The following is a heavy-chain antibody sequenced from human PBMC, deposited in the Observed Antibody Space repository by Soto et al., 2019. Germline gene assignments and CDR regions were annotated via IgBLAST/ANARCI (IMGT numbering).Heavy chain of an antibody. CDR1: GGTFSSYA. D-gene: IGHD2-2*01. Sequence: SVKVSCKASGGTFSSYAISWVRQAPGQGLEWMGGIIPIFGTANYAQKFQGRVTITADESTSTAYMELSSLRSEDTAVYYCARGGPNIVVVPAAIGWFDPWGQGTLVTVSS. CDR3: ARGGPNIVVVPAAIGWFDP. J-gene: IGHJ5*02. CDR2: IIPIFGTA. V-gene: IGHV1-69*13.